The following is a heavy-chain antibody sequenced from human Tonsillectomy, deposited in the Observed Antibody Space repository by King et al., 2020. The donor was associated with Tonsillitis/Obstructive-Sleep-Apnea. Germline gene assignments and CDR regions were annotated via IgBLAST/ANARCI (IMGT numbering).Heavy chain of an antibody. CDR2: IKSKIDGGIT. Sequence: VQLVESGGGLVKPGGSLRLSCAASGFSFSDAWMNWVRQAPGKGLEWVGRIKSKIDGGITDYAVPVKGRFSISRDDSKNMLYLQMNSLKTEDTAVYYCTCRGGSDFWGQGTLVTVSS. CDR1: GFSFSDAW. CDR3: TCRGGSDF. V-gene: IGHV3-15*07. D-gene: IGHD3-10*01. J-gene: IGHJ4*02.